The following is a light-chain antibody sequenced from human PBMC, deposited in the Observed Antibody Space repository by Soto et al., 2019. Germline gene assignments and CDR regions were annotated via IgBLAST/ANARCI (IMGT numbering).Light chain of an antibody. Sequence: SYELTQPPSVSVAPGQTARGTCGGSNIETKTVHWYQQKPGQAPVLVVYDDSARPSGIPERFSGSNSGNTATLTISRAEAGDEADYYCQVWDSSSDPVVFGGGTKLTVL. V-gene: IGLV3-21*02. CDR2: DDS. J-gene: IGLJ2*01. CDR1: NIETKT. CDR3: QVWDSSSDPVV.